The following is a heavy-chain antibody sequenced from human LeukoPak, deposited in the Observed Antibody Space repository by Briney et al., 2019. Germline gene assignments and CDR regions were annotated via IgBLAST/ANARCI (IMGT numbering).Heavy chain of an antibody. Sequence: PGGSLRLSCAASGFTFSSYAMHWVRQAPGKGLEWVAVISYDGRNKYYADSVKGRFTISRDNSKNTLYLQMNSLRAEDTAVYYCARDRPHYYDSSGYAWGSDYWGQGTLVTVSS. J-gene: IGHJ4*02. CDR3: ARDRPHYYDSSGYAWGSDY. CDR2: ISYDGRNK. D-gene: IGHD3-22*01. CDR1: GFTFSSYA. V-gene: IGHV3-30*01.